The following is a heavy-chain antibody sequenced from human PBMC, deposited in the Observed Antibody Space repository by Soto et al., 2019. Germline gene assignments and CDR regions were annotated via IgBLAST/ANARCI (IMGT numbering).Heavy chain of an antibody. J-gene: IGHJ4*02. D-gene: IGHD6-13*01. V-gene: IGHV3-11*01. CDR3: VRPYYSSSWFPFDR. CDR1: GFDFGDYY. Sequence: GGSLRLSCTGSGFDFGDYYMSWIRQAPGKGLEWVSYIDSGDGTTYYTDSVKGRFTISRDNAKKTVYLQMSSLRAEDTALYYCVRPYYSSSWFPFDRWGQGTLVTGLL. CDR2: IDSGDGTT.